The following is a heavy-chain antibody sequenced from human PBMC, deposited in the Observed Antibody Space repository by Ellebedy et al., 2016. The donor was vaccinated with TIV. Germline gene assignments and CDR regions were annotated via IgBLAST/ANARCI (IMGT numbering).Heavy chain of an antibody. Sequence: SETLSLTXTVSGGSISTGPYYWNWIRQHPEKGLEWIGYIFHTGTTYYNPSLKSRLTISVDTSKNQFSLELTSVTAADTAVYFCARGGWSMAYWGQGTLVTVSS. CDR1: GGSISTGPYY. CDR3: ARGGWSMAY. J-gene: IGHJ4*02. V-gene: IGHV4-31*03. CDR2: IFHTGTT. D-gene: IGHD2-15*01.